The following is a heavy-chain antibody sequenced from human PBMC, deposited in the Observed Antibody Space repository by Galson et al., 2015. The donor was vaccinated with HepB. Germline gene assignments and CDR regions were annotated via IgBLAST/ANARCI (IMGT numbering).Heavy chain of an antibody. D-gene: IGHD2-2*02. CDR1: GFTFSSYA. CDR3: AKRGPGYCSSTTCYKSFDY. Sequence: SLRLSCAASGFTFSSYAMGWVRQAPGKGLEYVSAMSGNTGDTYYADSVKGRFTISRDNSKNTLYLQTNSLRAEDTAVYYCAKRGPGYCSSTTCYKSFDYWGQGTQVTVSS. CDR2: MSGNTGDT. J-gene: IGHJ4*02. V-gene: IGHV3-23*01.